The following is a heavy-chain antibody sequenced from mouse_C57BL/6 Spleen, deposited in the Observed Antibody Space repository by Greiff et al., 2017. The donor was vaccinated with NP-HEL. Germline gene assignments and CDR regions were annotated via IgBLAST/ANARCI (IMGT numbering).Heavy chain of an antibody. Sequence: ESGPGLVKPSQSLSLTCSVTGYSITSGYYWNWIRQFPGNKLEWMGYISYDGSNNYNPSLKNRISITRDTSKNQFFLKLNSVTTEDTATYYCARDRDYGSSYAMDYWGQGTSVTVSS. V-gene: IGHV3-6*01. CDR3: ARDRDYGSSYAMDY. CDR2: ISYDGSN. J-gene: IGHJ4*01. D-gene: IGHD1-1*01. CDR1: GYSITSGYY.